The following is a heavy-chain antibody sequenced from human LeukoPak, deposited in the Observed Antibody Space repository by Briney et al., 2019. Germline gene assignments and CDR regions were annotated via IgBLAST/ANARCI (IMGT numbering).Heavy chain of an antibody. V-gene: IGHV4-59*01. CDR2: IYYSGST. CDR3: ARQPGAVGAFDI. Sequence: SETLSLTCTVSGGSISSYYWSWIRQPPGKGLEWIGYIYYSGSTNYNPSLKSRVTISVDTSKNQFSLKLSSVTAADTAVYYCARQPGAVGAFDIWGQGKMVTVSS. J-gene: IGHJ3*02. CDR1: GGSISSYY.